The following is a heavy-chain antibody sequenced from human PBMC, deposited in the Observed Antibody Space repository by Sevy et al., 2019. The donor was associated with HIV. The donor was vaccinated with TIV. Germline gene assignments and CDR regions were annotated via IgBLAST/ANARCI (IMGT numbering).Heavy chain of an antibody. Sequence: GGSLRLSCAASGFTFSNYAMSWVRQAPGEGLEWVSSISRSGASTYYADSVKGRFTISRDNSKNTLYLQMNSLRAEDTAVYYCAKVDVVVPVADYGMDVWGQGTTVTVSS. CDR1: GFTFSNYA. V-gene: IGHV3-23*01. J-gene: IGHJ6*02. CDR3: AKVDVVVPVADYGMDV. D-gene: IGHD2-2*01. CDR2: ISRSGAST.